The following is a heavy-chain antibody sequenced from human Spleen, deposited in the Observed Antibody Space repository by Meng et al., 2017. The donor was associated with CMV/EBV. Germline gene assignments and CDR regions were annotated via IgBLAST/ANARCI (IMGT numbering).Heavy chain of an antibody. CDR1: GFPLTTYW. V-gene: IGHV3-7*01. J-gene: IGHJ6*02. CDR3: ARQRGPAPYFYYGVDV. Sequence: GESLKISCAASGFPLTTYWMSWVRQAPGKGLEWVANIKQDGSEKNYVDSVKGRFTISRDNAKNSLYLQMNSLRAEDTAVYYCARQRGPAPYFYYGVDVWGQGTTVTVSS. D-gene: IGHD1-26*01. CDR2: IKQDGSEK.